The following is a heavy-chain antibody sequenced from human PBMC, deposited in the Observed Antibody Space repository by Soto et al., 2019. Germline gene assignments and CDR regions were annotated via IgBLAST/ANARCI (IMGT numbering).Heavy chain of an antibody. D-gene: IGHD3-22*01. V-gene: IGHV3-23*01. Sequence: EVQLLESGGGLVQPGGSLRLSCAASGFTIGNYPMRWVRQLPGKGRDWASGIRGRGDRTYYADSAKGRFTISKDISRNSLSLQLDSLGVEDTAVYFCVKDDGGYPSTAPHWGQGTLVTVSS. CDR2: IRGRGDRT. J-gene: IGHJ4*02. CDR3: VKDDGGYPSTAPH. CDR1: GFTIGNYP.